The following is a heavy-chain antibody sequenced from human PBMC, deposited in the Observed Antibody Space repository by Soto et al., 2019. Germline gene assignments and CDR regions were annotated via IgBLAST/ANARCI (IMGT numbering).Heavy chain of an antibody. D-gene: IGHD6-13*01. CDR2: FTPTFGTA. CDR1: GATFSSYA. V-gene: IGHV1-69*01. Sequence: QVQRVQSGAGGKKPGSPVKASCKASGATFSSYAISWVRRAPGQGLAWMGGFTPTFGTANYAQKFQGRVTITADEATGTDYMELGSLRSEGTAVYYCAGARSDSSGWFVEYYYGMDVWGQGTTVTVSS. J-gene: IGHJ6*02. CDR3: AGARSDSSGWFVEYYYGMDV.